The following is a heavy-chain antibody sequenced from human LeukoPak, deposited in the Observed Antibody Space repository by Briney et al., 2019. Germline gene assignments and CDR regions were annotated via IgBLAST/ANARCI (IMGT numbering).Heavy chain of an antibody. J-gene: IGHJ4*02. CDR2: ISDDGRNK. V-gene: IGHV3-30*18. CDR3: AKDRETTASGTFDF. Sequence: GGSLRLSCAASGFTFNNYGMHYVRQAPGKGLEWVSVISDDGRNKNYADSVKGRFTISRDSSNNTLYLQMNSLRAEDTGVYFCAKDRETTASGTFDFRGQGTLVTVSS. D-gene: IGHD6-13*01. CDR1: GFTFNNYG.